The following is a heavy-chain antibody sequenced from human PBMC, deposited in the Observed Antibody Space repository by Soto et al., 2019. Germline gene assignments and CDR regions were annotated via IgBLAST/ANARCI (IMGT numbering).Heavy chain of an antibody. Sequence: QVQLQESGPGLVKPSQTLSLTCTVSGGSISSGGYYWSWIRPHPGKGLEWIGYLYYSGSTYYNQSLKSRVTISGDTSKNQASLKLSSVTAADTAVYYCARVGQVVPADKAFDPWGQGTLVTVSS. CDR1: GGSISSGGYY. CDR2: LYYSGST. J-gene: IGHJ5*02. D-gene: IGHD2-2*01. V-gene: IGHV4-31*03. CDR3: ARVGQVVPADKAFDP.